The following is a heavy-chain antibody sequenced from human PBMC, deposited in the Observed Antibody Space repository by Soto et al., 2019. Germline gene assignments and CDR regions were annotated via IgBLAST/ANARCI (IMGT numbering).Heavy chain of an antibody. CDR2: IYYSVST. CDR1: GGSISSYY. Sequence: SETLSLTCTVSGGSISSYYWSWIRQPPWKGLEWIGYIYYSVSTNYNPSLKSRVTISVDTSKNQFSLKLSSVTAADTAVYYCARDGSGNYFDYWGQGTLVTVSS. V-gene: IGHV4-59*01. J-gene: IGHJ4*02. CDR3: ARDGSGNYFDY. D-gene: IGHD2-15*01.